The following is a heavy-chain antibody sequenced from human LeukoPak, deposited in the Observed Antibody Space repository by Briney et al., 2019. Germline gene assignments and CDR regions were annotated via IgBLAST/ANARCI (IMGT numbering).Heavy chain of an antibody. CDR1: GYTFTGYY. CDR3: ARDYGDHDAFDI. J-gene: IGHJ3*02. V-gene: IGHV1-2*02. CDR2: INPNSGGT. D-gene: IGHD3-10*01. Sequence: PGASVKVSCKASGYTFTGYYMHWVRQAPGQGLEWMGWINPNSGGTNYAQKLQGRVTMTRDTSISTVYMEVSRLRSDDTAVYYCARDYGDHDAFDIWGQGTMVTVSS.